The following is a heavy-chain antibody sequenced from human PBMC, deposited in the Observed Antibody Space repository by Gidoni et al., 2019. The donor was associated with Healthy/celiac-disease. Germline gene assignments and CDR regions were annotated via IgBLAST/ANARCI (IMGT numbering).Heavy chain of an antibody. J-gene: IGHJ6*02. CDR3: ARDLRVYTGGYGMDV. V-gene: IGHV3-33*01. CDR2: IWYDGSNK. D-gene: IGHD3-10*01. CDR1: GFTFSSYG. Sequence: GFTFSSYGMHWVRQAPGKGLEWVAVIWYDGSNKYYADSVKGRFTISRDNSKNTLYLQMNSLRAEDTAVYYCARDLRVYTGGYGMDVWGQGTTVTVSS.